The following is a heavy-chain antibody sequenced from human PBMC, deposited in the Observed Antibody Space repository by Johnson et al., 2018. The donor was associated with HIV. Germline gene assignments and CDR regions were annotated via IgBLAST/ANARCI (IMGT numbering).Heavy chain of an antibody. CDR2: ISYAGRNT. D-gene: IGHD3-10*01. J-gene: IGHJ3*02. V-gene: IGHV3-30*14. CDR3: AREALPRGLQSSFGGAFDI. Sequence: QVQLVESGGGVVQPGGSLRLSCAASGITFSDYAMHWVRQAPGTGLEWVAVISYAGRNTYYADSVKGRFTISRETSENTVHLQMNDLRAEDTAVYYCAREALPRGLQSSFGGAFDIWGQGTMVTVSS. CDR1: GITFSDYA.